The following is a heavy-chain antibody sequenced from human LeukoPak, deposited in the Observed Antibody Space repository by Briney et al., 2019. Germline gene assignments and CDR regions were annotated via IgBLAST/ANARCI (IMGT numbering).Heavy chain of an antibody. D-gene: IGHD5-18*01. CDR3: AKVSGYSYGNFDY. Sequence: PGGSLRLSCAASGFTFSSYAMSWVRQAPGKGLEWVSAISGSGGSTYYADSVKGRFTISRDNSKNTLYLQMNSLRAEDTAVSYCAKVSGYSYGNFDYWGQGTLVTVSS. CDR1: GFTFSSYA. V-gene: IGHV3-23*01. CDR2: ISGSGGST. J-gene: IGHJ4*02.